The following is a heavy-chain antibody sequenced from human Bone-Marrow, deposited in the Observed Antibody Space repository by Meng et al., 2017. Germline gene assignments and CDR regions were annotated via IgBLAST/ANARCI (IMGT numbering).Heavy chain of an antibody. CDR1: GFTFSSYS. CDR3: ARDKRCSSTSCYRLGDYYGMDV. J-gene: IGHJ6*02. D-gene: IGHD2-2*01. V-gene: IGHV3-21*01. CDR2: ISSSSSYI. Sequence: GESLKISCAASGFTFSSYSMNWVRQAPGKGLEWVSSISSSSSYIYYADSVKGRFTISRDNAKNSLYLQMNSLRAEDTAVYYCARDKRCSSTSCYRLGDYYGMDVWGQGTTVTGSS.